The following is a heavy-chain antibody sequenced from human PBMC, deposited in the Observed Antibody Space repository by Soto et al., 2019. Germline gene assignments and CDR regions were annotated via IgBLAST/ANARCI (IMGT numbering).Heavy chain of an antibody. Sequence: PVGSLRLSCAASGFTFSSYAMHWVRQAPGKGLEWVAVISYDGSNKYYADSVKGRFTISRDNSKNTLYLQMNSLRAEDTAVYYCARDIRGYCSSTSCYMVGYWGQGTLVTVS. J-gene: IGHJ4*02. V-gene: IGHV3-30-3*01. D-gene: IGHD2-2*03. CDR3: ARDIRGYCSSTSCYMVGY. CDR2: ISYDGSNK. CDR1: GFTFSSYA.